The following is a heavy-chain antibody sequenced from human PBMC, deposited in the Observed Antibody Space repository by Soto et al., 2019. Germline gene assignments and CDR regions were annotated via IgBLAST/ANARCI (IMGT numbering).Heavy chain of an antibody. CDR2: IDPSDSYT. Sequence: PGESLKISCKGSGYSFTSYWISWVRQMPGKGLEWMGRIDPSDSYTNYSPSFQGHVTISADKSISTAYLQWSSLKASDTAMYYCARFPYPYYYDSSGHYYGSWFDPWGQGTLVTV. D-gene: IGHD3-22*01. V-gene: IGHV5-10-1*01. CDR3: ARFPYPYYYDSSGHYYGSWFDP. J-gene: IGHJ5*02. CDR1: GYSFTSYW.